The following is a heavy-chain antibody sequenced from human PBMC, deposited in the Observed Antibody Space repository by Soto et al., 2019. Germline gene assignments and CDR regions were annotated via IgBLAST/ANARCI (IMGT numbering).Heavy chain of an antibody. D-gene: IGHD6-19*01. V-gene: IGHV5-51*01. Sequence: PGESLKISCKVSGDSFTGFWIGWLRQMPGKGLEWLGSIYPRDSDTRYSPSFQGQVTISADKSLSTAYLQWNSLQASDTAIYYCARQHPLDSRVWFTGGQRKRVT. CDR3: ARQHPLDSRVWFT. CDR2: IYPRDSDT. CDR1: GDSFTGFW. J-gene: IGHJ4*02.